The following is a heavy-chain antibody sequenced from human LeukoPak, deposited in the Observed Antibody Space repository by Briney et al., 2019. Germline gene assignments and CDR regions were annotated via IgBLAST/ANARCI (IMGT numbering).Heavy chain of an antibody. CDR3: ARIGDLDAFDI. J-gene: IGHJ3*02. V-gene: IGHV1-46*03. CDR2: INTSGGSR. CDR1: GYTFTGYY. Sequence: ASVKVSCKASGYTFTGYYMDWVRQAPGQGLEGMGIINTSGGSRIYAEKLQGRVTMTRDTSTSTVYMELSSLRSDDTAVYYCARIGDLDAFDIWGQGTMVTVSS. D-gene: IGHD2-21*02.